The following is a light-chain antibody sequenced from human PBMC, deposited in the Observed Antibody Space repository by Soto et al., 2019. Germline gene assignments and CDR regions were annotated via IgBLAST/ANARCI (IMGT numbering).Light chain of an antibody. V-gene: IGLV1-47*02. CDR1: KSNIGSNE. CDR2: ADS. J-gene: IGLJ2*01. CDR3: AVWDDSVLGKI. Sequence: QSALTQPPSASGTPGQRVTISCSGSKSNIGSNEVYWYQQLPGTAPKFLIYADSQRPSGVPDRFSASKSGTSASLTISGLRSEDEAEYYCAVWDDSVLGKIFGGGTKLTVL.